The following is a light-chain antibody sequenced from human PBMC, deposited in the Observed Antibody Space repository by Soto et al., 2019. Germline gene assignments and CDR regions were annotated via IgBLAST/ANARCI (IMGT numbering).Light chain of an antibody. CDR2: GAS. V-gene: IGKV1-17*01. CDR1: QGISPD. CDR3: LHHFTLPRT. J-gene: IGKJ2*01. Sequence: DIQMTQSPSPLSASVGDRVTINCRASQGISPDLGWIQQQPGKAPKRLIYGASSVHSGVPSRFSGSEDGTEFTLTISSLLPYDFATYYCLHHFTLPRTFGQGTNLESK.